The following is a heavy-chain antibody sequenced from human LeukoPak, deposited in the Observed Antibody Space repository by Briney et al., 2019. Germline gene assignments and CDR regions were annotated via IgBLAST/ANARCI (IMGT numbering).Heavy chain of an antibody. J-gene: IGHJ6*04. Sequence: QPGGSPRLSCAASGFTFSRLGMQWVRQAPGKGLEWVAVIHNDGTMGQYADSVKGRFTISKDFSRNTLYLQMNSLRDDDTAVYYCAKEGDEFRGYLDVWGKGTTVTVSS. V-gene: IGHV3-30*02. CDR3: AKEGDEFRGYLDV. CDR1: GFTFSRLG. D-gene: IGHD3-16*01. CDR2: IHNDGTMG.